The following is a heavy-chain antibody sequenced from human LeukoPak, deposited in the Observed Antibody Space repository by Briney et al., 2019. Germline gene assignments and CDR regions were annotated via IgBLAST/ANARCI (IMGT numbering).Heavy chain of an antibody. CDR1: GYTFTSYG. CDR3: ARRGRGSGRHAFDI. CDR2: ISAYNGNT. D-gene: IGHD3-10*01. Sequence: ASVKVSCKASGYTFTSYGVSWVRRAPGQGLEWMGWISAYNGNTNYAQKLQGIVTMTTDTSTSTAYMELRSLRSDDTAVYYCARRGRGSGRHAFDIWGQGTMVTVSS. J-gene: IGHJ3*02. V-gene: IGHV1-18*01.